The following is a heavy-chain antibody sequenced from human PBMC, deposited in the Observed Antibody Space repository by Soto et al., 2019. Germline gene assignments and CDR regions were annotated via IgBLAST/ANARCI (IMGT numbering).Heavy chain of an antibody. J-gene: IGHJ6*02. CDR2: INHSGST. CDR1: GGSFSGYY. Sequence: QVQLQQWGAGLLKPSETLSLTCAVYGGSFSGYYWSWIRQPPGKGLEWIGEINHSGSTNYNPSLKSRVTISVDTSKNQFSLKLSSVTAADTAVYYCARLAVDSYGMDVWGQGTTVTVSS. CDR3: ARLAVDSYGMDV. V-gene: IGHV4-34*01.